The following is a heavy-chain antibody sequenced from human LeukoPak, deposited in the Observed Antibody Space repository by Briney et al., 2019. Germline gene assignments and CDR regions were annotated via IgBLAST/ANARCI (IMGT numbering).Heavy chain of an antibody. CDR3: ARDINSFTGEDY. Sequence: ASVKVSCKASGGTFSSYAISWVRQAPGQGLEWMGRIIPILGIANYAQKSQGRVTITADKSTSTAYMELSSLRSEDTAVYYCARDINSFTGEDYWGQGTLVTVSS. D-gene: IGHD7-27*01. J-gene: IGHJ4*02. CDR2: IIPILGIA. CDR1: GGTFSSYA. V-gene: IGHV1-69*04.